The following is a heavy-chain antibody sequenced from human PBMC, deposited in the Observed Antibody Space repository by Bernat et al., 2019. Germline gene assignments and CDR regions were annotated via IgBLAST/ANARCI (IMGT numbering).Heavy chain of an antibody. CDR3: ARACRSGCFAPAF. V-gene: IGHV3-7*04. Sequence: EVQMVESGGGLVQPGGSLRLSCVVSGFTLSKFWMNWVRQAPGKGLEWVANIKEDGSEEMYVDSVKGRLTIAGDNARNSLDLQMNRLRGEDTDMYYCARACRSGCFAPAFWGQGTLVTVSS. CDR2: IKEDGSEE. D-gene: IGHD6-19*01. CDR1: GFTLSKFW. J-gene: IGHJ4*02.